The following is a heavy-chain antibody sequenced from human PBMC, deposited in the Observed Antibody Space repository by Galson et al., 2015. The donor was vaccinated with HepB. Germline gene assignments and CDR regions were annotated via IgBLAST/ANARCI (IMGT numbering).Heavy chain of an antibody. J-gene: IGHJ4*02. Sequence: PALVKPTQTLTLTCTFSGFSLSTSGVGVGWIRQPPGKALEWLALIYWDDDKRYSPSLESRLTITKDTFKNQVVLTMTNMDPVDTATYYCAHRPSIAVADDYFDYWGQGTLVTVSS. D-gene: IGHD6-19*01. CDR1: GFSLSTSGVG. CDR2: IYWDDDK. V-gene: IGHV2-5*02. CDR3: AHRPSIAVADDYFDY.